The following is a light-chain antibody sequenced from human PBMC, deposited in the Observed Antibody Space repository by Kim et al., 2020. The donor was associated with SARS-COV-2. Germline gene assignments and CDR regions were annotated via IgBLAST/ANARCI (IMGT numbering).Light chain of an antibody. V-gene: IGLV2-14*03. J-gene: IGLJ2*01. CDR2: YVS. CDR3: SSYTTSSTWI. Sequence: GQSITISCTGSSSDVGTYNYVSWYQQHPGKAPKLIIFYVSDRPSGVSNRFSGSKSANTASLTISGLQPEDEADYYCSSYTTSSTWIFGGGTQLTVL. CDR1: SSDVGTYNY.